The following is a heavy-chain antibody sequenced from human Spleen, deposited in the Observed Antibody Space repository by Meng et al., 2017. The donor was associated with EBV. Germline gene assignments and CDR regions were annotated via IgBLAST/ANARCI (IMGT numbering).Heavy chain of an antibody. Sequence: QLQLMQCGAEVKKPGASVKVSCKASGYNFNNNGITWVRQAPGQGLEWMGWISGYNGNTHYARSVQGRVTMTTDTSTSTAYMELRSLRSDDTVVYYCARAHGDYEFDFWGQGTLVTVSS. J-gene: IGHJ4*02. D-gene: IGHD4-17*01. CDR1: GYNFNNNG. V-gene: IGHV1-18*01. CDR2: ISGYNGNT. CDR3: ARAHGDYEFDF.